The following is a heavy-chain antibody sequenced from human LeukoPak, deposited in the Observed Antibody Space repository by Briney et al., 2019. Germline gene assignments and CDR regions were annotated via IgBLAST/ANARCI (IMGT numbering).Heavy chain of an antibody. Sequence: ASVKVSCKASGYTFTGYYMHWVRQAPGQGLEWMEWINPNSGGTNFAQKFQGRVTLTRDTSISTAYMELSRLRSDDTAVYYCASTLLSLLLPDYWGQGTLVTVSS. J-gene: IGHJ4*02. CDR3: ASTLLSLLLPDY. V-gene: IGHV1-2*02. D-gene: IGHD3-10*01. CDR2: INPNSGGT. CDR1: GYTFTGYY.